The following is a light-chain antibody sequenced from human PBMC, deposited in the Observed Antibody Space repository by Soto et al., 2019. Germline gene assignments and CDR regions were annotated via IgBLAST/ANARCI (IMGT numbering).Light chain of an antibody. Sequence: EIVLTQSPGTLSLSPGERATLSCRASQSVDSTYLAWYKQRPGQAPRLLIYAASNRATGIPDRFSGSGSGTDFILTISRLEPEDFAVYYCQQHGTSRWTFGQGTKVEIK. CDR1: QSVDSTY. CDR2: AAS. CDR3: QQHGTSRWT. V-gene: IGKV3-20*01. J-gene: IGKJ1*01.